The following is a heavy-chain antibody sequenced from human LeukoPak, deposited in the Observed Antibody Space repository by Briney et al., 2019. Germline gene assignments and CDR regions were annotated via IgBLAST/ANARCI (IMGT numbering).Heavy chain of an antibody. CDR1: GFTFSSYA. J-gene: IGHJ4*02. D-gene: IGHD6-19*01. CDR2: ISGSGGST. V-gene: IGHV3-23*01. CDR3: AKGVSKSGSGYYDY. Sequence: GGSLRLSCAASGFTFSSYAMSWVRQAPGKGLEWVSAISGSGGSTYYADSVKGRFTISRDNSKNTLYLQMNSLRAEDTAVYYCAKGVSKSGSGYYDYWGQGILVTVSS.